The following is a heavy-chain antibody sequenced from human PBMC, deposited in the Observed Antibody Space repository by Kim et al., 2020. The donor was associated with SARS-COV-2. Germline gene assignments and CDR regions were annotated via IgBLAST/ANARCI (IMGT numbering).Heavy chain of an antibody. CDR3: ARPRSDSSFWYHECDC. V-gene: IGHV1-3*01. J-gene: IGHJ4*02. Sequence: ASVKVSCKASGYTFTSYLMQWVRQAPGQRLEWMGWINAGNGNTKYSQKFQGRVTISRDTSASTAYTELSSLRSEDTAVYYCARPRSDSSFWYHECDCWGQ. CDR1: GYTFTSYL. D-gene: IGHD6-13*01. CDR2: INAGNGNT.